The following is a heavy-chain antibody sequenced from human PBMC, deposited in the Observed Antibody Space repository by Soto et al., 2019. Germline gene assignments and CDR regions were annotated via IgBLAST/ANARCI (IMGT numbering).Heavy chain of an antibody. CDR3: ARMGLLHGMDV. D-gene: IGHD2-15*01. CDR1: GFTFSSYA. V-gene: IGHV3-30*09. Sequence: QVQVVESGGGVVQPGRSLRLSCAASGFTFSSYAMHWVRQAPGKGLEWVALISYDGSNKYYADSVKGRFAISRDNSKNTLYLQMNSLRDEDTAVYYCARMGLLHGMDVWGQGTTVTVSS. J-gene: IGHJ6*02. CDR2: ISYDGSNK.